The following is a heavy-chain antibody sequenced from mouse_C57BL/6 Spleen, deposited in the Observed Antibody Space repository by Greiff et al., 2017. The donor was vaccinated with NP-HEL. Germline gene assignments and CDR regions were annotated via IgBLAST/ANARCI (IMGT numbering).Heavy chain of an antibody. Sequence: EVMLVESGGGLVKPGGSLKLSCAASGFTFSDYGMHWVRQAPEKGLEWVAYISSGSSTIYYADTVKGLCTISRDNAKNTLFLQMTSLRSEDTAMYYCAISNYYFDYWGQGTTLTVSS. J-gene: IGHJ2*01. CDR1: GFTFSDYG. CDR3: AISNYYFDY. V-gene: IGHV5-17*01. CDR2: ISSGSSTI. D-gene: IGHD2-5*01.